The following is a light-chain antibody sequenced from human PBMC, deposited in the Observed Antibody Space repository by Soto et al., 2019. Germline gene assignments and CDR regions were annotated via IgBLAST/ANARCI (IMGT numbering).Light chain of an antibody. CDR3: SSYRSSNSLEV. V-gene: IGLV2-14*01. Sequence: LTQPASAPASSGQSISRSCTGTSDDIGGYNNVSWYPQHTGKAPKPTLSAARNRPPGVSTPSAGSKSGNTASLAIAGVQADDAADYYCSSYRSSNSLEVFGTGTKLTV. CDR1: SDDIGGYNN. CDR2: AAR. J-gene: IGLJ1*01.